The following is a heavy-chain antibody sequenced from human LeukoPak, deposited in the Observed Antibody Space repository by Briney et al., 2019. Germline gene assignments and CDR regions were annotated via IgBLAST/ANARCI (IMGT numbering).Heavy chain of an antibody. CDR3: ARRRYDASGYYPSRGRYFDY. CDR2: INHSGST. D-gene: IGHD3-22*01. J-gene: IGHJ4*02. CDR1: GGSFSGYY. Sequence: SETLSLTCAVYGGSFSGYYWSWVRQPPEKGLEWIGEINHSGSTHYNPSLKSRVTISVDTSKNQFSLELTSVTAADTAVYYCARRRYDASGYYPSRGRYFDYWGQGTLVTVSS. V-gene: IGHV4-34*01.